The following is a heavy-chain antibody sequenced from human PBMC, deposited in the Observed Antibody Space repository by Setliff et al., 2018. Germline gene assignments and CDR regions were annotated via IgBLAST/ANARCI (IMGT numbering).Heavy chain of an antibody. CDR1: GYTFSDYG. CDR3: ARLVRFCTRTACQRVAGAES. CDR2: ISPYTGKT. D-gene: IGHD2-8*01. V-gene: IGHV1-18*01. J-gene: IGHJ5*01. Sequence: GASVKVSCKASGYTFSDYGISWVRLAPGQGLEWMGWISPYTGKTFYAPQFEDRVIMTTDTSTNTAYMDLRSLRSDDTAVYYCARLVRFCTRTACQRVAGAESWGQGTLVTVSS.